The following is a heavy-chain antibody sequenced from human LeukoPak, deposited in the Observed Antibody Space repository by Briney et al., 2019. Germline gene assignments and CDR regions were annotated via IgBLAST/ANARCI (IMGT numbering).Heavy chain of an antibody. CDR2: IHYSGSS. CDR3: ARDSSGYRRGSFDY. Sequence: PSGTLSLTCTVSGGSISSYYWSWIRQPPGKGLEWIGYIHYSGSSNYNPSLKSRVTISVDTSKNQFSLNLRSVTAADTAVYYCARDSSGYRRGSFDYWGQGTLVTVSS. V-gene: IGHV4-59*01. J-gene: IGHJ4*02. CDR1: GGSISSYY. D-gene: IGHD3-22*01.